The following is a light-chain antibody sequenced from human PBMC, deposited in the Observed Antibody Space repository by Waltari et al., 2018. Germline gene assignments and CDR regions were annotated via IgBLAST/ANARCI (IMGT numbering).Light chain of an antibody. V-gene: IGLV3-19*01. J-gene: IGLJ1*01. CDR2: GKN. CDR3: NSRDSSGNLGF. Sequence: SSELTQDPAVSVALGQTVRITCQGDSLRSYYASWYQQKPGQAPVLVIYGKNNRPSGIPDRFSGSSSGNTASLTITGAQAEDEADYYCNSRDSSGNLGFFGTGTKVTVL. CDR1: SLRSYY.